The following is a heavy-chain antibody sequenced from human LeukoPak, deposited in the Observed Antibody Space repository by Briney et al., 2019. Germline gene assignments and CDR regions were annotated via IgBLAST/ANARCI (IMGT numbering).Heavy chain of an antibody. CDR3: TTAPRGGYCTNGVCYTGDY. J-gene: IGHJ4*02. D-gene: IGHD2-8*01. CDR1: GFTFSNAW. V-gene: IGHV3-15*01. Sequence: GGSLRLSCAASGFTFSNAWMSWVRQAPGKGLEWVGRIKSKTDGGTTDYAAPVKGRFTISRDDSKNTLYLQMNSLKTEDTAVYYCTTAPRGGYCTNGVCYTGDYWGQGTLVTVSS. CDR2: IKSKTDGGTT.